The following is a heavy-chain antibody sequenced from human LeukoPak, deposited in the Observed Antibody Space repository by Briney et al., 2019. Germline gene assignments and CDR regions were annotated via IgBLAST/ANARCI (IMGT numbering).Heavy chain of an antibody. Sequence: SETLSLTCTVSGGSLTSYYWSWIRQPPGKGLQWIGYIYYSGSVNYNPSLKSRVTISVDTSKNQFSLNLSSVTAAGTAVYYCARLGSYFDFWGQGTQVTVSS. V-gene: IGHV4-59*08. CDR3: ARLGSYFDF. CDR2: IYYSGSV. J-gene: IGHJ4*02. CDR1: GGSLTSYY.